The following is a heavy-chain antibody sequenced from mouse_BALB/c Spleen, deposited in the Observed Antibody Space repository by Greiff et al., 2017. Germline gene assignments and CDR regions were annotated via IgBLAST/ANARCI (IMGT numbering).Heavy chain of an antibody. CDR3: AREKNYGNYAMDY. D-gene: IGHD2-1*01. CDR1: GFSLTSYG. CDR2: IWAGGST. V-gene: IGHV2-9*02. Sequence: QVQLKESGPGLVAPSQSLSITCTVSGFSLTSYGVHWVRQPPGKGLEWLGVIWAGGSTNYNSALMSRLSISKDNSKSQVFLKMNSLQTDDTAMYYCAREKNYGNYAMDYWGQGTSVTVSS. J-gene: IGHJ4*01.